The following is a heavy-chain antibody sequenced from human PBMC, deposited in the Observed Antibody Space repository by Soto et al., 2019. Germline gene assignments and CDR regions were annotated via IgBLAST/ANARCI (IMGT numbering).Heavy chain of an antibody. V-gene: IGHV3-48*03. CDR1: GFTFSSYE. CDR2: ISSSGSTI. Sequence: PVGSLRLSCAASGFTFSSYEMNWVRQAPGKGLEWVSYISSSGSTIYYADSVKGRFTTSRDNAKNSLYLQMNSLRAEDTAVYYCARGDCSSTSCPRGVYYYYGMDVWGQGTTVTVSS. J-gene: IGHJ6*02. CDR3: ARGDCSSTSCPRGVYYYYGMDV. D-gene: IGHD2-2*01.